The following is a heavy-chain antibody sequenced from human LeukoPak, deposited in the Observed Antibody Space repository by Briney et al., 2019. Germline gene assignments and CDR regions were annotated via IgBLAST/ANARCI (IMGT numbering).Heavy chain of an antibody. J-gene: IGHJ5*02. V-gene: IGHV4-39*01. CDR3: ARSTTIKGWFYP. CDR2: IYYSGST. CDR1: GGSIGSSTYY. D-gene: IGHD4-11*01. Sequence: PSETLSLTCTVSGGSIGSSTYYWGWIRQPPGKGLEWIGSIYYSGSTYYNPSLKSRVTISVDTSKNQFSLNLTSVTAADTAVYYCARSTTIKGWFYPWGQGTLVTVSS.